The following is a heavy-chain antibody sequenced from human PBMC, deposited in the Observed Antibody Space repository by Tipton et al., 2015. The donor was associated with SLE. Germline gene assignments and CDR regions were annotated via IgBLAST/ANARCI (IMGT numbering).Heavy chain of an antibody. Sequence: TLSLTCTVSGGSISSYYWSWIRQPPGKGLEWIGYIYYSGSTNYNPSLKSSVTISVDTSKNQFSLKLSSVTAADTAVYYCARHGGGGGGWFDPWGQGTLVTVSS. CDR1: GGSISSYY. CDR3: ARHGGGGGGWFDP. J-gene: IGHJ5*02. CDR2: IYYSGST. D-gene: IGHD2-15*01. V-gene: IGHV4-59*08.